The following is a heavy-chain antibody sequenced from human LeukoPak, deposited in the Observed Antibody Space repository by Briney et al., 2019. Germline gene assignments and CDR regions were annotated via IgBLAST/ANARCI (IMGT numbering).Heavy chain of an antibody. CDR2: ISSSSSYI. V-gene: IGHV3-21*01. CDR1: GFTFSSYS. D-gene: IGHD4-17*01. Sequence: GGSLRLSCAASGFTFSSYSMNWVRQAPGKGLEWVSSISSSSSYIYYADSVKGRFTISRDNAKNSLYLQMNSLRAEDTAVYYCAREVTVTTVGDYWGQGTLVTASS. CDR3: AREVTVTTVGDY. J-gene: IGHJ4*02.